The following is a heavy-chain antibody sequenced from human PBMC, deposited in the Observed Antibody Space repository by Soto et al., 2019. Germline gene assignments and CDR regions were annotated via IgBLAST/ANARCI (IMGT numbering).Heavy chain of an antibody. J-gene: IGHJ4*02. V-gene: IGHV1-3*01. Sequence: ASVKVSCKASGYTFTSYAMHWVRQAPGQRHEWMGWINAGNGNTKYSQKFQDRGTMTRDTYTSTVYMELSSLRSEDAAVYYCASGAHGITAPLFDFWGQGALVTVSS. CDR2: INAGNGNT. CDR3: ASGAHGITAPLFDF. CDR1: GYTFTSYA. D-gene: IGHD1-20*01.